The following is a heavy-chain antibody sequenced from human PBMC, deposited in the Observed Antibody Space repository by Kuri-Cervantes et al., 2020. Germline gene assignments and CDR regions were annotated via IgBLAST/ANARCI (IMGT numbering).Heavy chain of an antibody. V-gene: IGHV4-39*02. CDR2: IYYSGST. CDR3: AREGAMIVVVTQGTPFDY. J-gene: IGHJ4*02. D-gene: IGHD3-22*01. CDR1: GGSISSSSYY. Sequence: SETLSLTCTVSGGSISSSSYYWGWIRQPPGKGLEWIGSIYYSGSTYYNPSLKSRVTISVDTSKNQFSLKLSSVTAADTAVCYCAREGAMIVVVTQGTPFDYWGQGTLVTVSS.